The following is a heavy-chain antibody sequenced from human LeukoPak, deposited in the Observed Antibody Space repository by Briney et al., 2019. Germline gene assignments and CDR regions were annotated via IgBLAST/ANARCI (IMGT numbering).Heavy chain of an antibody. V-gene: IGHV3-48*04. J-gene: IGHJ6*02. CDR3: AQSGSYGHYYYYYGMDV. CDR1: GFTFSSYA. D-gene: IGHD1-26*01. Sequence: QPGRSLRLSCAASGFTFSSYAMHWVRQAPGKGLEWVSYISSSGSTIYYADSVKGRFTISRDNAKNSLYLQMNSLRAEDTAVYYCAQSGSYGHYYYYYGMDVWGQGTTVTVSS. CDR2: ISSSGSTI.